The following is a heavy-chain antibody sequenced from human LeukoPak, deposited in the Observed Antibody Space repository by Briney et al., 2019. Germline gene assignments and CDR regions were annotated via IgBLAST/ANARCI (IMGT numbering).Heavy chain of an antibody. CDR3: ASHARDIDY. Sequence: ASVKVSCKASGYTFTSYYVHWGRHAPGRGLEWIGIINPSGGSTSYAQKFQGRVTMTRETSTSTDYMELSRLRSENTSVYYCASHARDIDYWVQGTLVTVSS. D-gene: IGHD2-21*02. V-gene: IGHV1-46*01. CDR1: GYTFTSYY. J-gene: IGHJ4*02. CDR2: INPSGGST.